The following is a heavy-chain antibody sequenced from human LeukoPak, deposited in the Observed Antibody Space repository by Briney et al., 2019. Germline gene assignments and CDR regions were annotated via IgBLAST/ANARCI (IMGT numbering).Heavy chain of an antibody. CDR1: GGTFSSYA. Sequence: SVKVSCKASGGTFSSYAISWVRQAPGQGLEWMGRIIPILGIANYAQKFQGRVTITADKSTSTAYMELSSLRSEDTAVYYCATFRNLITFDYWGQGTLVTVSS. CDR3: ATFRNLITFDY. J-gene: IGHJ4*02. V-gene: IGHV1-69*04. D-gene: IGHD1-14*01. CDR2: IIPILGIA.